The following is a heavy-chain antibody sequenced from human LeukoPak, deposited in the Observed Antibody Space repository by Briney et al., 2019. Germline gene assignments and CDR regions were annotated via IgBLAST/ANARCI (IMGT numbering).Heavy chain of an antibody. CDR1: EFTFSTYA. V-gene: IGHV3-23*01. CDR2: ISGSGGST. Sequence: PGGSLRLSCEASEFTFSTYAMNWVRQAPGKGLEWVSTISGSGGSTYYADSVKGRFTISRDNSKNTLYLQMNSLRAEDTAVYYCARAASTGTSFDYWGQGTLVTVSS. D-gene: IGHD1-1*01. CDR3: ARAASTGTSFDY. J-gene: IGHJ4*02.